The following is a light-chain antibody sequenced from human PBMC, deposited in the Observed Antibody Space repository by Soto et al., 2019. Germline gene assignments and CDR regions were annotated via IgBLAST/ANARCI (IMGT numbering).Light chain of an antibody. CDR1: QDISKY. V-gene: IGKV1-33*01. CDR2: AAS. CDR3: QQYDILPFT. J-gene: IGKJ3*01. Sequence: DIQMTQSPSSLSASVGDRVTITCQATQDISKYLNWFQQKPGKAPKLLIYAASNLETGVPSRCSGSGSGTDFTFTISSLQPEDIATYYCQQYDILPFTFGPGTKVDFK.